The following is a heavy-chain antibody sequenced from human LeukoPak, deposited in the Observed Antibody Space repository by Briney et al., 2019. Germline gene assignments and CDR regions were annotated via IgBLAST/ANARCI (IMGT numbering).Heavy chain of an antibody. CDR2: ISGSGAST. CDR3: AKDVGKWESLHFFDY. J-gene: IGHJ4*02. V-gene: IGHV3-23*01. Sequence: GGSLRLSCLTSGFTLSTNAMSWVRQAPGKGLEWISGISGSGASTYYADSVTGRFTISRDNSGNTLYLQMNSLRGDDTAVYYCAKDVGKWESLHFFDYWGQGTLVTVSS. CDR1: GFTLSTNA. D-gene: IGHD1-26*01.